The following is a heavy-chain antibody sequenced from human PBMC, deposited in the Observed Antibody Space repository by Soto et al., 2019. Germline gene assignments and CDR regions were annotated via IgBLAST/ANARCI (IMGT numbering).Heavy chain of an antibody. CDR1: GYSFAGYW. D-gene: IGHD3-22*01. Sequence: GESLKISCKGSGYSFAGYWITWVRQKPGKGLEWMGRIDPSDSQTYYSPSFRGHVTISATKTITTVFLQWSSLRASDTAMYYCARQIYDSDTGPNFQYYFDSWGQGTPVTVSS. V-gene: IGHV5-10-1*01. CDR3: ARQIYDSDTGPNFQYYFDS. CDR2: IDPSDSQT. J-gene: IGHJ4*02.